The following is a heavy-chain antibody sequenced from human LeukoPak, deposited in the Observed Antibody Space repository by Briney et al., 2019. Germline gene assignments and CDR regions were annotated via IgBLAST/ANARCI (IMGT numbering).Heavy chain of an antibody. J-gene: IGHJ4*02. D-gene: IGHD6-13*01. Sequence: GGSLRLSCAASGFTFSSYAMSWVRQAPGKGLEWVSTISGSGHITYYADSVKGRFTISRDNSKNTLYLQMNSLRAEDTAVYYCAKEPHLAAGTFDYWGQGTLVTVSS. V-gene: IGHV3-23*01. CDR2: ISGSGHIT. CDR1: GFTFSSYA. CDR3: AKEPHLAAGTFDY.